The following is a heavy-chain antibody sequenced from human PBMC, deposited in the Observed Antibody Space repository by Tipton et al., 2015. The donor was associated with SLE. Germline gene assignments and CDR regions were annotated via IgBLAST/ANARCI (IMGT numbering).Heavy chain of an antibody. V-gene: IGHV4-31*03. CDR1: GGSISSGGYY. D-gene: IGHD1-26*01. CDR2: IYYSGST. CDR3: AKDDYKWELAGIDY. J-gene: IGHJ4*02. Sequence: TLSLTCTVSGGSISSGGYYWSWIRQHPGKGLEWIGYIYYSGSTYYNPSLKSRVTISVDTSKNQFSLKLSSVTAADTAVYYCAKDDYKWELAGIDYWGQGTLVTVSS.